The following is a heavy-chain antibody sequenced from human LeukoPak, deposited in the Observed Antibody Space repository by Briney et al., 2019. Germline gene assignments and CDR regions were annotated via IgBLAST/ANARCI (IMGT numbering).Heavy chain of an antibody. J-gene: IGHJ4*02. CDR2: IGNNGGGI. D-gene: IGHD7-27*01. V-gene: IGHV3-23*01. CDR1: GFTFSTYT. CDR3: AIDPNWGTHS. Sequence: GGSLRLSCAASGFTFSTYTMYWVRHPPGKRLEWVSIIGNNGGGIHYADYVRGRFTTSRDNSKNALYLQMNSLRVEDTAVYYCAIDPNWGTHSWGQGVLVTVSS.